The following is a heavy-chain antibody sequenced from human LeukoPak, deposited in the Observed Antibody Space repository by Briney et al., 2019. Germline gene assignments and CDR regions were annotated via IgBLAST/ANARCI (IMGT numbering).Heavy chain of an antibody. CDR2: IYHSGST. Sequence: SETLSLTCTVSGSSISSGYYWGWIRQPPGKGLEWIGNIYHSGSTYYNPSLKSRVTISVDTSKNQFSLKLSSVTAADTAVYYCARVRRVGATPFDYWGQGTLVTVSS. J-gene: IGHJ4*02. CDR1: GSSISSGYY. D-gene: IGHD1-26*01. V-gene: IGHV4-38-2*02. CDR3: ARVRRVGATPFDY.